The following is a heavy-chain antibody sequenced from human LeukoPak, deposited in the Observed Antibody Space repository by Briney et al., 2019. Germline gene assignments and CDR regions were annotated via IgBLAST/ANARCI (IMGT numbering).Heavy chain of an antibody. V-gene: IGHV3-23*01. J-gene: IGHJ4*02. Sequence: GRSTRLSCATSGFTFDDYAMSWFRQAPGKGLEWVSAINGGGGSTYYADSVKGRFTISRDNSMNTLYLQMNSLRAEDTAVYYCAKAPGGIVGYWGQGTLVTVSS. CDR1: GFTFDDYA. D-gene: IGHD3-16*01. CDR2: INGGGGST. CDR3: AKAPGGIVGY.